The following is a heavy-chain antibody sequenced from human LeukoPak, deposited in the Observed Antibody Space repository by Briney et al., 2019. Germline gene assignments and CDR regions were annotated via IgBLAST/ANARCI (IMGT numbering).Heavy chain of an antibody. V-gene: IGHV1-69*05. D-gene: IGHD6-13*01. CDR1: GGTFSSYA. CDR3: ASSYSSSWLNFDY. CDR2: IIPIFGTA. Sequence: SVKVSCKASGGTFSSYAISWVRQAPGQGLEWMGGIIPIFGTANYAQKFQGRVTITTDESKSTAYMELSSLRAEDTAVYYCASSYSSSWLNFDYWGQGTLVTVSS. J-gene: IGHJ4*02.